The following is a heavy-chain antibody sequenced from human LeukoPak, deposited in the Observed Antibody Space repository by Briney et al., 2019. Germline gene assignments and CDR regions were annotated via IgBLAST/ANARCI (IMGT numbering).Heavy chain of an antibody. CDR1: GYTFATYW. J-gene: IGHJ4*02. CDR2: IYPGDSDT. CDR3: TRLESGSYLSY. Sequence: GESLKISCKGSGYTFATYWIGWVRQMPGKGLECMGIIYPGDSDTRYSPSFHGQVTISADKSISTAYLQWSSLKASDTAMYYCTRLESGSYLSYWGQGTLVTVSS. D-gene: IGHD1-26*01. V-gene: IGHV5-51*01.